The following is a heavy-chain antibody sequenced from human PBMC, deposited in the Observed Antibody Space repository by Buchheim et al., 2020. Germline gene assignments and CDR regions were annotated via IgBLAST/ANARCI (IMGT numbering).Heavy chain of an antibody. V-gene: IGHV3-48*03. CDR2: ISSSGSTI. Sequence: EVQLVESGGGLVQPGGSLRLSCAASGFTFSSYEMNWVRQAPGKGLEWVSYISSSGSTIYYADSVKGRFTISRDKAKNSPYLQMNSLRAEDTAVYYCARGYSSSSFYYYGMDVWGQGTT. D-gene: IGHD6-6*01. J-gene: IGHJ6*02. CDR3: ARGYSSSSFYYYGMDV. CDR1: GFTFSSYE.